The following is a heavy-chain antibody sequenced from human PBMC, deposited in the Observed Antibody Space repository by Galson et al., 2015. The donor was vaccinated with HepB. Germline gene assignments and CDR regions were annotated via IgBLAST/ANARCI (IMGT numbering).Heavy chain of an antibody. CDR1: GFTFSSYG. CDR3: AKGGTSGVVVPAAIPYGMDV. J-gene: IGHJ6*02. CDR2: ISYDGSNK. V-gene: IGHV3-30*18. Sequence: SLRLSCAASGFTFSSYGMHWVRQTPGKGLEWVAVISYDGSNKYYADSVKGRFTISRDNSKNTLYLQMNSLRAEDTAVYYCAKGGTSGVVVPAAIPYGMDVWGQGTTVTVSS. D-gene: IGHD2-2*01.